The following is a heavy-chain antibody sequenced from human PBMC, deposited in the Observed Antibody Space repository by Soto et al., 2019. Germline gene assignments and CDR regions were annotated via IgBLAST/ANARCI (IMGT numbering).Heavy chain of an antibody. J-gene: IGHJ6*02. D-gene: IGHD3-10*01. CDR3: ARVIWPLGMDV. Sequence: PGGSLRLSCAASGFTFSSYDMHWVRQATGKGLEWVSAIGTAGDTYYPGSVKGRFTISRENAKNSLYLQMNSLRAGDTAVYYCARVIWPLGMDVWGQGTTVTVSS. CDR2: IGTAGDT. CDR1: GFTFSSYD. V-gene: IGHV3-13*01.